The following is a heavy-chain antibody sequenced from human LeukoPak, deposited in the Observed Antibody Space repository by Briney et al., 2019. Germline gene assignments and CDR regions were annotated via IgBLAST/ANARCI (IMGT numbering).Heavy chain of an antibody. V-gene: IGHV3-33*01. Sequence: PGGSLRLSCAASGFTFSSHGMHWVRQAPGKGLEWVAVIWYDGSNKYYADSVKGRFTISRDNSKNTLYLQMNSLRAEDTAVYYCARGPIVVVPAAIPQDAFDIWGQGTMVTVSS. D-gene: IGHD2-2*01. CDR2: IWYDGSNK. CDR1: GFTFSSHG. CDR3: ARGPIVVVPAAIPQDAFDI. J-gene: IGHJ3*02.